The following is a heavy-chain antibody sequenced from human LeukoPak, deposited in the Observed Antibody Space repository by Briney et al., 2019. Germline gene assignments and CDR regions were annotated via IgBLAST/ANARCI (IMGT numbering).Heavy chain of an antibody. D-gene: IGHD1-26*01. Sequence: GESLRLSCAASGFTFSNYAMHWVRQAPGKGLEWVSTIDGPTFRTHYADSVMGRFTISRDNSKNTLYLQMNSLRAEDAAVYFCTTWVGAHFDFWGRGTLVTVSS. CDR1: GFTFSNYA. CDR2: IDGPTFRT. J-gene: IGHJ4*02. CDR3: TTWVGAHFDF. V-gene: IGHV3-23*01.